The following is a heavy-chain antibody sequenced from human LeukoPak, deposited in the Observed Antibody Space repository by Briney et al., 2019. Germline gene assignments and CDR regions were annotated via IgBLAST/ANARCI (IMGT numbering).Heavy chain of an antibody. CDR3: ARLRIEQQLLRGGSYFDY. Sequence: SETLSLTCTVSGVSISSSSYYWSWIRQPPGKGLEWIGYMYYSGSTYYNPSLKSRVTISVDTSKNQFSLKLSSVTAADTAVYYCARLRIEQQLLRGGSYFDYWGQGTLVTVSS. J-gene: IGHJ4*02. D-gene: IGHD6-13*01. CDR2: MYYSGST. V-gene: IGHV4-39*01. CDR1: GVSISSSSYY.